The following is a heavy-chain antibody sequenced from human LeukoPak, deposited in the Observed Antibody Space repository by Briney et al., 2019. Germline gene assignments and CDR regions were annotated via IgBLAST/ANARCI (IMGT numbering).Heavy chain of an antibody. D-gene: IGHD5-24*01. CDR2: LSYDGSYQ. CDR1: GFNFSTYP. CDR3: AKSGYNRSDY. J-gene: IGHJ4*02. Sequence: GGSLGLSCAPSGFNFSTYPMHWVRQAPGKGLEWVALLSYDGSYQYYADSVKGRFTISRDISKNTLYLQMNSLRPEDTAVYYCAKSGYNRSDYWGQGTLVTVSS. V-gene: IGHV3-30*18.